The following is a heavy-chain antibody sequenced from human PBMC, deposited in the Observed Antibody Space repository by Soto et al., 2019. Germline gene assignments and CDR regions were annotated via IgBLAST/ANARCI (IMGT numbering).Heavy chain of an antibody. D-gene: IGHD3-3*01. J-gene: IGHJ3*02. CDR2: INPNSGGT. V-gene: IGHV1-2*04. CDR3: ARGLTIFGVDAFDI. Sequence: ASVKVSCKASGYTFTGYYMHWVRQAPGQGLEWMGWINPNSGGTNYAQKFQGWVTMTRDTSISTAYLELSRLRSDDTAVYYCARGLTIFGVDAFDIWGQGTMVTVSS. CDR1: GYTFTGYY.